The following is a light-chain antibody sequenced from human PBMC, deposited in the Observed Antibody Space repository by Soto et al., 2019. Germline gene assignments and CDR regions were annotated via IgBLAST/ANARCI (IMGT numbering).Light chain of an antibody. J-gene: IGKJ5*01. CDR2: AAS. CDR1: QGISRS. CDR3: QQANSLPFT. Sequence: DIPMTQSPSSVSASVGDRVTISCPASQGISRSLAWYQQKPGKAPKLLIYAASSLQSGVPSRFSGSGFGTDFTLTISSLQPEDFATYYCQQANSLPFTFGQGTRLEIK. V-gene: IGKV1D-12*01.